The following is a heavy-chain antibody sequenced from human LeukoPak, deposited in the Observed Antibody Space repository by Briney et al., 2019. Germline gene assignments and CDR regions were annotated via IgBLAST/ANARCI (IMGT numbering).Heavy chain of an antibody. CDR3: ASGRYYDILTGYPEYFQH. CDR1: GGSISSSSYY. J-gene: IGHJ1*01. CDR2: IYYSGST. D-gene: IGHD3-9*01. Sequence: SETLSLTCTVSGGSISSSSYYWGWIRQPPGKGLEWIGSIYYSGSTNYNPSLKSRVTISVDTSKNQFSLKLSSVTAADTAVYYCASGRYYDILTGYPEYFQHWGQGTLVTVSS. V-gene: IGHV4-39*07.